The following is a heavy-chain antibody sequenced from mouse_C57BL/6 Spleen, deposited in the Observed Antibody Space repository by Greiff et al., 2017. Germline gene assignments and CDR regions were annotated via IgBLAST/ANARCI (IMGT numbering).Heavy chain of an antibody. Sequence: VQLQQPGAELVMPGASVKLSCKASGYTFTSYWMHWVKQRPGQGLEWIGEIDPSDSYTNYNQKFKGKSTLTVDKSSSTAYMQLSSLTSEDSAVYYCATYYYGSSYVGDYFDYWGQGTTLTVSS. V-gene: IGHV1-69*01. CDR3: ATYYYGSSYVGDYFDY. J-gene: IGHJ2*01. D-gene: IGHD1-1*01. CDR1: GYTFTSYW. CDR2: IDPSDSYT.